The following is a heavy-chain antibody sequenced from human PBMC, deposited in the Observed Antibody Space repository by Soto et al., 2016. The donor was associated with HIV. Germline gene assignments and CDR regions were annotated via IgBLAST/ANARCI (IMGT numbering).Heavy chain of an antibody. D-gene: IGHD5-12*01. CDR2: ISTYRGNT. Sequence: QVQLVQSGPEVKKPGASVKISCKASGYSFITYGISWVRQAPGQGLEWMGWISTYRGNTKSGQRFQGRVTMTTDTSSTTAYMELRSLKFDDTAVYYCVRGWGGNDFGGDYWGQGSLITVSS. J-gene: IGHJ4*02. CDR3: VRGWGGNDFGGDY. V-gene: IGHV1-18*01. CDR1: GYSFITYG.